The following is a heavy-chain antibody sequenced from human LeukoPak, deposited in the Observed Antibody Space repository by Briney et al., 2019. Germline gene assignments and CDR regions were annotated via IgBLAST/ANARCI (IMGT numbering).Heavy chain of an antibody. Sequence: PSQTLSLTCTVSGGSISSGGYYWSWIRQHPGKGLEWIGYIYYSGSTYYNPSLKSRVTISVDTSKNQFSLKLSSVTAADTAVYYCARDRRGGWSSDYWGQGTLVTVSS. CDR1: GGSISSGGYY. J-gene: IGHJ4*02. D-gene: IGHD6-19*01. CDR3: ARDRRGGWSSDY. CDR2: IYYSGST. V-gene: IGHV4-30-4*08.